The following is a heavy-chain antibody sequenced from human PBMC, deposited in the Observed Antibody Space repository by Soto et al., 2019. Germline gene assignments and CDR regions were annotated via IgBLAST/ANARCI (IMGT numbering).Heavy chain of an antibody. Sequence: PSETLSLTCTVSGGPISSYYWSWIRQPPGKGLEWIGYIYYSGSTNYNPSLKSRVTISVDTSKNQFSLKLSSVTAADTAVYYCARQVKQQLVFWYMDVWGKGTTVTVSS. J-gene: IGHJ6*03. CDR2: IYYSGST. CDR1: GGPISSYY. V-gene: IGHV4-59*08. CDR3: ARQVKQQLVFWYMDV. D-gene: IGHD6-13*01.